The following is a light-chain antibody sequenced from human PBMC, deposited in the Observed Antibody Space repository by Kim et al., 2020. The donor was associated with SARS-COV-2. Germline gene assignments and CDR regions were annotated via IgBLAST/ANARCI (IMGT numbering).Light chain of an antibody. Sequence: AAVGDRVTITCRASQGIKNYLAWYQQRPGKVPKLLIYGATTLQSGVPSRFSGSGSGTDFTLTIRSLQLEDVATYYCQKYNSAPRTFGQGTKVDIK. CDR3: QKYNSAPRT. V-gene: IGKV1-27*01. CDR1: QGIKNY. J-gene: IGKJ1*01. CDR2: GAT.